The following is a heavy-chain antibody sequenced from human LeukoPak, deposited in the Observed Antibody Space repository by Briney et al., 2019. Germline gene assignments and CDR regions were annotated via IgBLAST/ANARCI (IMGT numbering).Heavy chain of an antibody. D-gene: IGHD2-2*01. V-gene: IGHV4-39*07. CDR1: GGSISSSSYY. CDR3: ASGRLIVLVPAAITY. CDR2: IYYSGST. Sequence: SETLSLTCTVSGGSISSSSYYWGWIRQPPGKGLEWIGSIYYSGSTYYNPSLKSRVTISVDTSKNQFSLKLSSVTAADTAVYYCASGRLIVLVPAAITYWGQGTLVTVSS. J-gene: IGHJ4*02.